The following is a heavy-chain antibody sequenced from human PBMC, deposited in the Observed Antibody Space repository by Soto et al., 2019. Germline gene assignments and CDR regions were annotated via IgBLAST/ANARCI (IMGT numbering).Heavy chain of an antibody. CDR2: VYHSGST. D-gene: IGHD7-27*01. CDR3: ARDTGLAPTVWGY. V-gene: IGHV4-59*12. Sequence: PSETLSLTCTVSGGSISSYYWNWIRQFPGKGLEWIGYVYHSGSTHYNPSLRGRLTISIDTSKNQFSLRLISVTAADTALYYCARDTGLAPTVWGYWGHGTQVTVSS. CDR1: GGSISSYY. J-gene: IGHJ4*03.